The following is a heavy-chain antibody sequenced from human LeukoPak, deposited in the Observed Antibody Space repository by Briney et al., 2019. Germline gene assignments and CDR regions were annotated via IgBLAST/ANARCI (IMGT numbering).Heavy chain of an antibody. CDR2: ISWNSGSI. Sequence: PGRSLRLSCAASGFTFDDYAMHCVRHAPGKGLEWVSGISWNSGSIGYADSVKGRFTISRDNAKNSLYLQMNSLRAEDTALYYCAKDSGYDLGSGFDYWGQGTLVTVSS. D-gene: IGHD5-12*01. CDR1: GFTFDDYA. CDR3: AKDSGYDLGSGFDY. V-gene: IGHV3-9*01. J-gene: IGHJ4*02.